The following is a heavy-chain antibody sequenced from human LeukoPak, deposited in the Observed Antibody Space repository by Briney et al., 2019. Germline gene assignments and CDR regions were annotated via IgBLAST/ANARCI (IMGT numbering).Heavy chain of an antibody. J-gene: IGHJ6*03. V-gene: IGHV3-23*01. CDR3: AKDSSSWYFNYYYMDV. Sequence: GSLRLSCAASGFTFSSYAMSWVRQAPGKGLEWVSAISGSGGSTYYADSVKGRFTISRDNSKNTLYLQMNSLRAEDTAVYYCAKDSSSWYFNYYYMDVWGKGTTVTVSS. CDR1: GFTFSSYA. D-gene: IGHD6-13*01. CDR2: ISGSGGST.